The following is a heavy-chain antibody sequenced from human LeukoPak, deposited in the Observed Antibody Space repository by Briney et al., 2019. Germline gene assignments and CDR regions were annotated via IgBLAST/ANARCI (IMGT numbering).Heavy chain of an antibody. CDR3: ARARYCSGGSCYSRRLFAFDF. Sequence: PSETLSLTCAVYGGSFSGYYWTWIRQPPGKGLKWIGEINHSGSTNYNPSLKSRVTISVDTSKNQFSLKLSSVTAADTAVYYCARARYCSGGSCYSRRLFAFDFWGQGTMVTVSS. V-gene: IGHV4-34*01. CDR2: INHSGST. CDR1: GGSFSGYY. D-gene: IGHD2-15*01. J-gene: IGHJ3*01.